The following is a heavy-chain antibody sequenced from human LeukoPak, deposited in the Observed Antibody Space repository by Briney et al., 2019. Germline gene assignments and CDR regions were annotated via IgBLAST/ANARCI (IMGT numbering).Heavy chain of an antibody. J-gene: IGHJ4*02. V-gene: IGHV4-34*01. D-gene: IGHD6-19*01. CDR2: INHSGST. Sequence: SETLSLTCAVYGGSFSGYYWSWIRQPPGKGLEWIGEINHSGSTYYNPSLKSRVTISVDTSKNQFSLKLSSVTAADTAVYYCARDLAVAGTGPFDYWGQGTLVTVSS. CDR1: GGSFSGYY. CDR3: ARDLAVAGTGPFDY.